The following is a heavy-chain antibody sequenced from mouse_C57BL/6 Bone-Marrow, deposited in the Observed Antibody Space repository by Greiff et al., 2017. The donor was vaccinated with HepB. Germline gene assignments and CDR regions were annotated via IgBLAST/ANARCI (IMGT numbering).Heavy chain of an antibody. CDR1: GYTFTSYG. D-gene: IGHD2-3*01. Sequence: QVQLKQSGAELARPGASVKLSCKASGYTFTSYGISWVKQSTGQGLEWIGEIYPRSGNTYYNEKFKGKATLTADKSSSTAYMELRSLTSEDSAVYFCVGRLLPPRFAYWGQGTLVTVSA. J-gene: IGHJ3*01. CDR2: IYPRSGNT. CDR3: VGRLLPPRFAY. V-gene: IGHV1-81*01.